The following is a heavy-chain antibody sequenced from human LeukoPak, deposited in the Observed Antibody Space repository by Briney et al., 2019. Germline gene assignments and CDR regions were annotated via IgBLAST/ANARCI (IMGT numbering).Heavy chain of an antibody. V-gene: IGHV3-23*01. Sequence: GGPLRLSCAASGFTFNVFDMTWVRQAPGKGLEWLSTVIASGTYTYYADSVKGRFTISRDNSKNTLHLQMDSLRVEDTAVYFCARNTTDRPYDYWGQGTLVTVSS. CDR2: VIASGTYT. CDR3: ARNTTDRPYDY. CDR1: GFTFNVFD. J-gene: IGHJ4*02. D-gene: IGHD1/OR15-1a*01.